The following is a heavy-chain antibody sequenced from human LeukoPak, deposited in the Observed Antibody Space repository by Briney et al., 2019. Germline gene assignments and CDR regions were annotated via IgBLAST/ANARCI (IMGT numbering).Heavy chain of an antibody. CDR3: AREGFGTHYYYYYMDV. J-gene: IGHJ6*03. D-gene: IGHD3-10*01. CDR1: GGSISSSY. V-gene: IGHV4-4*07. CDR2: IYTGGST. Sequence: SETLSLTCTVSGGSISSSYWSWIRQPAGKGLEWIGRIYTGGSTNYNPSLKSRVTMSVDTSKNQFSLKLSSVTAADTAVYYCAREGFGTHYYYYYMDVWGKGTTVTISS.